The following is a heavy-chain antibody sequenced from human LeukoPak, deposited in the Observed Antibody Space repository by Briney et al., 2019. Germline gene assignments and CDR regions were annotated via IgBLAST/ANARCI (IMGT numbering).Heavy chain of an antibody. CDR2: IIPIFGTA. CDR1: GGTFSGYA. D-gene: IGHD1-1*01. Sequence: SAKVSCKASGGTFSGYAISWVRQAPGQGLEWMGGIIPIFGTANYAQKFQGRVTITADESTSTAYMELSSLRSEDTAVYYCARDPSGTYYFDYWGQGTLVTVSS. J-gene: IGHJ4*02. CDR3: ARDPSGTYYFDY. V-gene: IGHV1-69*13.